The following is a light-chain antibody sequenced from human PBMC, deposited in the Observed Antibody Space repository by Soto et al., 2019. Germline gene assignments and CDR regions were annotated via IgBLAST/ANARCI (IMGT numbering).Light chain of an antibody. CDR3: QQYGSSPLT. Sequence: IVFTQSPGTLSLSPGEKATLSCRARSSVSSSFLAWYQQKPGQAPRPLLYGASSRATGIPDRFSGSGSGTDFTLTISRLEPEDVAVYYCQQYGSSPLTFGGGTKVEIK. V-gene: IGKV3-20*01. J-gene: IGKJ4*01. CDR2: GAS. CDR1: SSVSSSF.